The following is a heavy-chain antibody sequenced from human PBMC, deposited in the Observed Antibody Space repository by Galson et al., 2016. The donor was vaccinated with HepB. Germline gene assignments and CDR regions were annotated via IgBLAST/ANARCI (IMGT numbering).Heavy chain of an antibody. V-gene: IGHV6-1*01. J-gene: IGHJ6*02. CDR3: ARQYSSSSFYYGMDV. D-gene: IGHD6-6*01. Sequence: CAISGDSVSSNSATWNWIRQSPSRGLEWLGRTYYSYKWYHDSAVSVKSRVTINPDTSTNQFSLHLNSVTPEDTAVYYCARQYSSSSFYYGMDVWGQGALVTVSS. CDR2: TYYSYKWYH. CDR1: GDSVSSNSAT.